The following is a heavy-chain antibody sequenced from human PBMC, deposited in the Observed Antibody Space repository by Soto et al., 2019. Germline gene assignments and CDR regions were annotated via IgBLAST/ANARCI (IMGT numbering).Heavy chain of an antibody. Sequence: EVQLVESGGGLVKPGGSLRLSCAASGFTFSNAWMSWVRQAPGKGLEWVGRIKSKTDGGTTDYAAPVKGRFTISRDDSKNTLYLQMNSLKTEDTAVYYCTTDMYYDFWSGYSGYWGQGTLVTVSS. CDR3: TTDMYYDFWSGYSGY. CDR1: GFTFSNAW. D-gene: IGHD3-3*01. J-gene: IGHJ4*02. CDR2: IKSKTDGGTT. V-gene: IGHV3-15*01.